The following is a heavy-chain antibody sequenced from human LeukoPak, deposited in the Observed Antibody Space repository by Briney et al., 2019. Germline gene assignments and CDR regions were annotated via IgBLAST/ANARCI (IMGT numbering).Heavy chain of an antibody. V-gene: IGHV3-23*01. Sequence: GGSLRLSCAASGFTFSSFAMSWVRQAPGKGLEWVSSVSDSDENTYYADSVKGRFTISRDNSKNTLYLQMNGLRAEDTGVYYCAKDHYWSIDYWGRGTLVTVSS. J-gene: IGHJ4*02. D-gene: IGHD3-3*01. CDR2: VSDSDENT. CDR3: AKDHYWSIDY. CDR1: GFTFSSFA.